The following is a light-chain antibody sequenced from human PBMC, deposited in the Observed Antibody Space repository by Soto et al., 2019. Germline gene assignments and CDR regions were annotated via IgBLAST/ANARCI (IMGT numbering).Light chain of an antibody. V-gene: IGLV1-44*01. Sequence: QSVLTQPPSASGAPGQRVAISCSGSSSNIGPNSVNWYQQLPGTAPKLLIYSSNQRPSGVPDRFSGSKSGTSGSLAISGLQSDDEADYYCAAWDDTLNRPVFGGGTKLTVL. CDR3: AAWDDTLNRPV. CDR2: SSN. CDR1: SSNIGPNS. J-gene: IGLJ2*01.